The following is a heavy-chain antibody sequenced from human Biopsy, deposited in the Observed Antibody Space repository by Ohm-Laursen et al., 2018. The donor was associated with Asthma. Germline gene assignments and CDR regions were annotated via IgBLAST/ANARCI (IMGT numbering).Heavy chain of an antibody. D-gene: IGHD4-17*01. V-gene: IGHV1-18*01. CDR2: ISGLNGHT. CDR1: GFLFTRFG. J-gene: IGHJ4*01. CDR3: VRGGGDDYGFVY. Sequence: GSSDSAAYHTSGFLFTRFGISSARQAPGQGLEWMGWISGLNGHTAYVERPQGRVSMTRETIPKIAYMELRSLKSDDTALYYCVRGGGDDYGFVYWGQGTLVTVSS.